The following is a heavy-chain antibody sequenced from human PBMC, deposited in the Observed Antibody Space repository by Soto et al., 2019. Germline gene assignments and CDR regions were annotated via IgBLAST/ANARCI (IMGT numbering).Heavy chain of an antibody. J-gene: IGHJ3*02. CDR3: ARETRYSYGYGAFDI. V-gene: IGHV3-30-3*01. CDR1: GFTFSRYA. D-gene: IGHD5-18*01. Sequence: QVQLVESGGGVFQPGRSLRLSCAASGFTFSRYAMHWVRQAPGKGLEWVAVISYDGSNKYYADSVKGRFTISRDNSKNTLYLQMNSLRAEDTAVYYCARETRYSYGYGAFDIWGQGTMVTVSS. CDR2: ISYDGSNK.